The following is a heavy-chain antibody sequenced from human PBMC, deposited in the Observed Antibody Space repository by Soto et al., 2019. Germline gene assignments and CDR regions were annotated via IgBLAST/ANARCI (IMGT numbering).Heavy chain of an antibody. CDR1: GGSISSYY. J-gene: IGHJ4*02. D-gene: IGHD2-2*01. CDR3: ARVLRYCISTSCYIFDY. Sequence: SETLSLTCTVSGGSISSYYWSWIRQPPGKGLEWIGYIYYSGSTNYNPSLKSRVTISVDTSKNQFSLKLSSVTAADTAVYYCARVLRYCISTSCYIFDYWGQGTLVTVSS. V-gene: IGHV4-59*01. CDR2: IYYSGST.